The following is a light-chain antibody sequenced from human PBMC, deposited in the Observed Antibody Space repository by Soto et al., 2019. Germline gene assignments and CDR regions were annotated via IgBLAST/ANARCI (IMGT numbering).Light chain of an antibody. Sequence: EIVLTQSPGTLSLSPGERATLSCRASQSVTSYLAWYQQKPGQAPRLLIYASSTRATGIPDRFSGGGSGTDVTLTISRLNPEDFAVYYCQQNSTSQAFAQGTVLEI. CDR3: QQNSTSQA. CDR2: ASS. J-gene: IGKJ1*01. CDR1: QSVTSY. V-gene: IGKV3-20*01.